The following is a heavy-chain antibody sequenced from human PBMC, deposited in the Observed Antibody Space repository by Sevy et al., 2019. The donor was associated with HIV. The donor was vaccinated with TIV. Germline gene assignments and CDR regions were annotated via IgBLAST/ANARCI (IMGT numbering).Heavy chain of an antibody. CDR3: ARKKNLGEPSDP. V-gene: IGHV1-18*01. Sequence: ASVKVSCKPSGYTFTTYGITWVRQAPGQGLEWMGWINTYNGNTNYAQKFQGRVTMTRDTSTSTAYVELRSLTSDDTAVYYYARKKNLGEPSDPWGQGTLVTVSS. CDR1: GYTFTTYG. D-gene: IGHD3-16*01. CDR2: INTYNGNT. J-gene: IGHJ5*02.